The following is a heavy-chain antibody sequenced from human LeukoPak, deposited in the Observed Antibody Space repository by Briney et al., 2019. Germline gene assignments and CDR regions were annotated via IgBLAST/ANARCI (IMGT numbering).Heavy chain of an antibody. CDR3: ARGPRSIRYFDY. CDR2: IYHSGST. V-gene: IGHV4-30-2*01. D-gene: IGHD3-3*02. Sequence: PSETLSLTCTVSGGSLSSGGYYWSWIRQPPGKGLEWIGYIYHSGSTYYNPSLKSRVTISVDRSKNQFSLKLSSVTAADTAVYYCARGPRSIRYFDYWGQGTLVTVSS. CDR1: GGSLSSGGYY. J-gene: IGHJ4*02.